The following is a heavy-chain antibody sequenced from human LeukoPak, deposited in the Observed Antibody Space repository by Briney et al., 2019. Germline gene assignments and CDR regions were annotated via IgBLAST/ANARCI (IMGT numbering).Heavy chain of an antibody. Sequence: PSETLSLTCAVYGGSFSGYYWSWIRQPPGKGLEWIGEINHSGSTNYNPSLKSRVTTSVDTSKNQFSLKLSSVTAADTAVYYCAREGRGWNDGFYYYYYMDVWGKGTTVTVSS. J-gene: IGHJ6*03. CDR3: AREGRGWNDGFYYYYYMDV. CDR1: GGSFSGYY. CDR2: INHSGST. D-gene: IGHD1-1*01. V-gene: IGHV4-34*01.